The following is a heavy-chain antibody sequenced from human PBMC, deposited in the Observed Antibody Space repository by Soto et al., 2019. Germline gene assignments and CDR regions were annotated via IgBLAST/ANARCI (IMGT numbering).Heavy chain of an antibody. CDR3: AGEVICNDRGDAFVF. CDR1: GFTFSDYY. V-gene: IGHV3-11*01. Sequence: QVQLVESGGGLVKPGGSLRLSCAASGFTFSDYYMTWIRQAPGKGLEWVSYISPRSSAIFYADSVKGRFTISSDNAKNSLYQQMNSLRGGDTAVYFCAGEVICNDRGDAFVFWGRGTMVSVSS. J-gene: IGHJ3*01. D-gene: IGHD2-2*01. CDR2: ISPRSSAI.